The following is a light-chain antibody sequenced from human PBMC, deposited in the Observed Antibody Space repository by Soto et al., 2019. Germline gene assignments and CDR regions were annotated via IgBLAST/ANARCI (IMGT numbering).Light chain of an antibody. CDR1: SSDVGGYNY. CDR3: SSYTSSTTLV. V-gene: IGLV2-14*01. J-gene: IGLJ2*01. CDR2: DVS. Sequence: QSALTQPASVSGSPGQSITISCTGTSSDVGGYNYVSWYQQYPGKAPKLIIYDVSNRPSGVSNRFSGSKSGNTASLTISGLQAEDEADYHYSSYTSSTTLVFGGGTKLTVL.